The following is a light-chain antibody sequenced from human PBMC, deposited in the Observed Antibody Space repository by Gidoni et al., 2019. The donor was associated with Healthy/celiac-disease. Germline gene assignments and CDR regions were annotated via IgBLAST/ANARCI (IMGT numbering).Light chain of an antibody. Sequence: QSVLTQPPSVAGAPGKRVTISCTGSSSNIGAGYDVPWYQPLPGTAPKLLIYGNSNRPSGVPDRFSGSKSGTSASLAITGLQAEDEADYYCQSYDSSLSAWVFGGGTKLTVL. CDR1: SSNIGAGYD. J-gene: IGLJ3*02. V-gene: IGLV1-40*01. CDR3: QSYDSSLSAWV. CDR2: GNS.